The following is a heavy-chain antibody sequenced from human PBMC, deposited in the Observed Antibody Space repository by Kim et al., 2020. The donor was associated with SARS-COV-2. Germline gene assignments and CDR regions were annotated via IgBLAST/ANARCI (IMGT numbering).Heavy chain of an antibody. V-gene: IGHV3-23*01. CDR3: AKDRRDCSGGRCRFDY. Sequence: DSVKGRFTISRDNSKSTLYLQMNSLRVDDTAVYYCAKDRRDCSGGRCRFDYWGQGTLVTVSS. J-gene: IGHJ4*02. D-gene: IGHD2-15*01.